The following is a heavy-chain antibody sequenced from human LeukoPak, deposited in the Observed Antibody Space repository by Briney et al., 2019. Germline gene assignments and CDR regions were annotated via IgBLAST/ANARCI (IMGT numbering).Heavy chain of an antibody. Sequence: GASVKVSCKASGGTFSSYAISWVRQAPGQGLEWMGGIIPIFGTANYAQKFQGRVTITADKSTSTAYMELSGLRSEDTAVYYCARDLGYTPGDYYYGMDVWGKGTTVTVSS. D-gene: IGHD5-12*01. CDR3: ARDLGYTPGDYYYGMDV. V-gene: IGHV1-69*06. CDR2: IIPIFGTA. CDR1: GGTFSSYA. J-gene: IGHJ6*04.